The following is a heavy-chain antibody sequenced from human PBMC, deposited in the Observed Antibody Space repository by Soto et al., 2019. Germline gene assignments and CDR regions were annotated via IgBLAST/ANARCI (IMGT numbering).Heavy chain of an antibody. J-gene: IGHJ4*02. Sequence: SETMSLTCAVSGGSFSGYYWTWIRQAPGKGLEWIGEINHVGTTNYNPPLKSRVSVSVDTSKNQFSLKLTSVTAADTGLYFCARGSRWGQYVIVPASWGQGTLVTV. D-gene: IGHD3-22*01. CDR1: GGSFSGYY. V-gene: IGHV4-34*01. CDR3: ARGSRWGQYVIVPAS. CDR2: INHVGTT.